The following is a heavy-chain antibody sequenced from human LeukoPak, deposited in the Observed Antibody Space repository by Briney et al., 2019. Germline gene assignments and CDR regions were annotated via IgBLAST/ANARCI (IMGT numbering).Heavy chain of an antibody. Sequence: PSETLSLTCTVSGGSISNYYWSWLRQPPGKGLEWIGYIYYSGSTNYNPSLKSRVTISVDTSKNQFSLKLSSVTAADTAVYYCARRKRGYSSSWYSWWFDPWGQGTLVTVSS. CDR2: IYYSGST. CDR1: GGSISNYY. V-gene: IGHV4-59*01. J-gene: IGHJ5*02. CDR3: ARRKRGYSSSWYSWWFDP. D-gene: IGHD6-13*01.